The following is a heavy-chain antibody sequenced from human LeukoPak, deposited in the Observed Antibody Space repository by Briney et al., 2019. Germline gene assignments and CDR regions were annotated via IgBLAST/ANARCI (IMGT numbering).Heavy chain of an antibody. J-gene: IGHJ4*02. CDR1: GYTFTGYY. Sequence: GGSVKVSCRASGYTFTGYYMHWVRQAPGQGLEWMGWINAGNGNTKYSQEFQGRVTITRDTSASTAYMELSSLRSEDMAVYYCARDIRDGYKQGFDYWGQGTLVTVSS. CDR2: INAGNGNT. V-gene: IGHV1-3*03. CDR3: ARDIRDGYKQGFDY. D-gene: IGHD5-24*01.